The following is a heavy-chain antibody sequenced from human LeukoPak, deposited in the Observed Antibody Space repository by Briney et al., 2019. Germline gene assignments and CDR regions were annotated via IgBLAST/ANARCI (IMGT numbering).Heavy chain of an antibody. Sequence: SETLSLTCTVSGGSISSSSYYWGWIRQPPGKGLAWIGSIYYSGSTYYNPSLKSRVTISVDTSKNQFSLKLSSVTAADTAVYYCARHNKLGYYYYGMDVWGQGTTVTVSS. CDR2: IYYSGST. CDR3: ARHNKLGYYYYGMDV. J-gene: IGHJ6*02. CDR1: GGSISSSSYY. D-gene: IGHD7-27*01. V-gene: IGHV4-39*01.